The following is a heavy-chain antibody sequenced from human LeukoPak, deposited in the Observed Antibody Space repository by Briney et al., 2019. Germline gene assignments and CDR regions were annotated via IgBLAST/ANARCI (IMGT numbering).Heavy chain of an antibody. V-gene: IGHV3-43*02. J-gene: IGHJ6*02. CDR3: ATWAFYHGLDV. CDR2: INADGGRT. Sequence: GGSLRLSCAASEFTIDAYAMHWVRQPPGKGLEGVSLINADGGRTYYADSVKGRFTISRDNSKNSLYLQMNSLRTEDTALYYCATWAFYHGLDVWGQGTTVTVSS. CDR1: EFTIDAYA. D-gene: IGHD2/OR15-2a*01.